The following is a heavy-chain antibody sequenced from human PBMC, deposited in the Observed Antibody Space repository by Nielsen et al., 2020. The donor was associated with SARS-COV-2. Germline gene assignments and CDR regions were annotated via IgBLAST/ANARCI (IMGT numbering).Heavy chain of an antibody. CDR2: ISSSGSTI. CDR1: GFTFSSYW. CDR3: ARVPLGSSWYSYYYYYGMDV. D-gene: IGHD6-13*01. V-gene: IGHV3-48*04. J-gene: IGHJ6*02. Sequence: GESLKISCAASGFTFSSYWMHWVRQAPGKGLEWVSAISSSGSTIYYADSVKGRFTISRDNAKNSLYLQMNSLRAEDTAVYYCARVPLGSSWYSYYYYYGMDVWGQGTTVTASS.